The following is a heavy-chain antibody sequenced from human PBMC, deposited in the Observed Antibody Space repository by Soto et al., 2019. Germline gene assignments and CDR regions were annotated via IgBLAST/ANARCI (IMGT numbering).Heavy chain of an antibody. CDR3: ARGDRRAFDL. V-gene: IGHV3-74*01. CDR1: GFTFSYYW. J-gene: IGHJ3*01. Sequence: EVQLVESGGGLVRPGGSLRLSCAASGFTFSYYWMHWVRQAPGKGLVWVSRINSDGSSTTYADFVKGRFIISRDNARNTVDLQMNSVRVEDTAVYYCARGDRRAFDLWGQGTVVTVSS. CDR2: INSDGSST.